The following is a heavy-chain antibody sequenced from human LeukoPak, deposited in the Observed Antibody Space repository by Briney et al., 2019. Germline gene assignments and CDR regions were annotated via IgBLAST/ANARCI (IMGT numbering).Heavy chain of an antibody. CDR1: GFTFSGYW. CDR3: ARGNVGTAISYYYYYGMDV. D-gene: IGHD5-18*01. CDR2: INSDGSST. J-gene: IGHJ6*02. V-gene: IGHV3-74*01. Sequence: GGSLRLSCAASGFTFSGYWMHWVRQAPGKGLVWVSRINSDGSSTTYADSVKGRFTISRDNAKNTLYLQMNSLRAGDTAVYYCARGNVGTAISYYYYYGMDVWGQGTTVTVSS.